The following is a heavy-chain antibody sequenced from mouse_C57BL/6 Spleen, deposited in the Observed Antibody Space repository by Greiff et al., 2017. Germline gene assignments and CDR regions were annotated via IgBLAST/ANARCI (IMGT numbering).Heavy chain of an antibody. CDR2: ISYDGSN. J-gene: IGHJ4*01. V-gene: IGHV3-6*01. D-gene: IGHD1-1*01. Sequence: DVKLVESGPGLVKPSQSLSLTCSVTGYSITSGYYWNWIRQFPGNKLEWMGYISYDGSNNYNPSLKNRISITRDTSKNQFFLKLNSVTTEDTATYYCAREREGYYYGSSYIYAMDYWGQGTSVTVSS. CDR3: AREREGYYYGSSYIYAMDY. CDR1: GYSITSGYY.